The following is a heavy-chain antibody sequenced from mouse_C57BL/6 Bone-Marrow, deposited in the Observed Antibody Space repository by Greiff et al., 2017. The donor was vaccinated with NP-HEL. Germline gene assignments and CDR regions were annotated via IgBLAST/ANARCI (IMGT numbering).Heavy chain of an antibody. CDR1: GYTFTSYG. J-gene: IGHJ2*01. D-gene: IGHD2-3*01. CDR3: ARSWNIYDGYY. V-gene: IGHV1-81*01. Sequence: VQLQQSGAELARPGASVKLSCKASGYTFTSYGISWVKQSTGQGLEWIGEIYPRSGNTYYNEKFKGKATLTADKSSSTAYMELRSLTSEDSAVYFCARSWNIYDGYYWGQGTTLTVSS. CDR2: IYPRSGNT.